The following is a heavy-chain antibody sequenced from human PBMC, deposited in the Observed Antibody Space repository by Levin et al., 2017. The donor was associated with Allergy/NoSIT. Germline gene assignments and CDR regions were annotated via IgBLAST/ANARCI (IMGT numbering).Heavy chain of an antibody. D-gene: IGHD3-16*01. CDR3: ARVITFIDGGNFDS. Sequence: GESLKISCAASGFTFSSYWMSWVRQAPGKGLEWVANIKQDGSEIYYVDSVKGRFTISRDNAKNSLYLQMNSLRAEDTAVFYCARVITFIDGGNFDSWGQGTLVTVSS. CDR2: IKQDGSEI. J-gene: IGHJ4*02. CDR1: GFTFSSYW. V-gene: IGHV3-7*04.